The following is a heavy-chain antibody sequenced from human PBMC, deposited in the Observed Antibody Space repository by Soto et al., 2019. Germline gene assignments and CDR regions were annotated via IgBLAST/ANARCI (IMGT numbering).Heavy chain of an antibody. CDR3: ARDRRIAVAGKFWFDP. Sequence: ASVKVSCKASGYTFTIYYMHWVLQSALQGLEWMGIINPSGGSTSYAQKFQGRVTMTRDTSTSTVYMELSSLRSEDTAVYYCARDRRIAVAGKFWFDPWGQGTLVTVSS. D-gene: IGHD6-19*01. CDR1: GYTFTIYY. CDR2: INPSGGST. J-gene: IGHJ5*02. V-gene: IGHV1-46*01.